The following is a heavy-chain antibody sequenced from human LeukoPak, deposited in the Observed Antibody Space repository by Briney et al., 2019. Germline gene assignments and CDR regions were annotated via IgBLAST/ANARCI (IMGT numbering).Heavy chain of an antibody. D-gene: IGHD2-2*01. Sequence: GGSLRLSCAVSGFTFSSYAMNWDRQAPGKGLEWVSGISGSGGSTYYTDSVKGRFTISRDNSKNTLYLQMNSLRAEDTAVYYCAKKGGRVIPAATPYYFDYWGQGSLVTVSS. CDR3: AKKGGRVIPAATPYYFDY. CDR2: ISGSGGST. CDR1: GFTFSSYA. V-gene: IGHV3-23*01. J-gene: IGHJ4*02.